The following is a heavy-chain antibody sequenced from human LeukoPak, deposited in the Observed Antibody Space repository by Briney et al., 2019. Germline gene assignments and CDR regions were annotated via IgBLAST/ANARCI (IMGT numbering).Heavy chain of an antibody. D-gene: IGHD3-10*01. J-gene: IGHJ4*02. CDR2: IYYSGST. CDR1: GGSISSYY. V-gene: IGHV4-59*08. Sequence: SETLSLTCIVSGGSISSYYCSWIRQPPGKGLEWIGYIYYSGSTSYNPSLKSRVTISVDTSKNHFSLKLSSVTAADTAVYYCARRAYGSGSFNRYHFDYWGQGTLVAVSS. CDR3: ARRAYGSGSFNRYHFDY.